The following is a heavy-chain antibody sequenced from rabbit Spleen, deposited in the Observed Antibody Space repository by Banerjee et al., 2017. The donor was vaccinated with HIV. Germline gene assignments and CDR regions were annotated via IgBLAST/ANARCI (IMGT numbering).Heavy chain of an antibody. CDR1: GFDFSSYG. Sequence: QEQLVESGGGLVQPGGSLKLSCKASGFDFSSYGVSWVRQAPGKGLEWIGYIDPVFGSTYYASWVNGRFTISSHNAQNTLYLQLSSLTAADTATYFCVRDRDPSASDYRKLDLWGPGTLVTVS. D-gene: IGHD2-1*01. J-gene: IGHJ6*01. CDR3: VRDRDPSASDYRKLDL. CDR2: IDPVFGST. V-gene: IGHV1S47*01.